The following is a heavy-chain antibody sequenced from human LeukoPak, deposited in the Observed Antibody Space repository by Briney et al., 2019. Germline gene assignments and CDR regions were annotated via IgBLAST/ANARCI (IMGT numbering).Heavy chain of an antibody. D-gene: IGHD3-10*01. Sequence: GGSLRLSCAASGFTFSSYAMSWVRQVPGKGLEWVSVISGSGSDTYYADSVKGRFTISRDNSKSTLYLQMNSLRAEDTAVYYCAKDLGGEGGSGFPGYWGQGTLVTVSS. V-gene: IGHV3-23*01. CDR3: AKDLGGEGGSGFPGY. J-gene: IGHJ4*02. CDR1: GFTFSSYA. CDR2: ISGSGSDT.